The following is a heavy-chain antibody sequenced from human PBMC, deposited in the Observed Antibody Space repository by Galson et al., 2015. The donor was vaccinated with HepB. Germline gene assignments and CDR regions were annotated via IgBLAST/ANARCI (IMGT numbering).Heavy chain of an antibody. D-gene: IGHD5-24*01. CDR1: GFTFSSYG. V-gene: IGHV3-30*02. Sequence: SLRLSCAASGFTFSSYGMHWVRQAPGKGLEWVAFIRYDGSNKYYADSVKGRFTISRDNSKNTLYLQMNSLRAEDTAVYYCARVHAVATRGWLQLPWYYFDYWGQGTLVTVSS. CDR2: IRYDGSNK. CDR3: ARVHAVATRGWLQLPWYYFDY. J-gene: IGHJ4*02.